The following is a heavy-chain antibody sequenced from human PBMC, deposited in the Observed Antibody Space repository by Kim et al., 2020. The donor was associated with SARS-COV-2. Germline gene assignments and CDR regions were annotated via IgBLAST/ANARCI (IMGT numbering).Heavy chain of an antibody. V-gene: IGHV3-23*01. D-gene: IGHD1-1*01. CDR3: ARPELTTGNYEYFKY. Sequence: GGSLRLSCAASGFTFTNYGLSWFRQAPGKGLEWVSVISGSGHFTYYADSVQGRFAISRDDSKDTLYLQMNSLRAEDTAVYYCARPELTTGNYEYFKYWGQGTLITVSS. CDR2: ISGSGHFT. J-gene: IGHJ1*01. CDR1: GFTFTNYG.